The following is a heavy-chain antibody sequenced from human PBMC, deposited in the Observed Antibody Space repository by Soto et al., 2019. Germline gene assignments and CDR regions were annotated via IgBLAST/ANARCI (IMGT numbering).Heavy chain of an antibody. D-gene: IGHD6-19*01. CDR2: SRNKANSYTT. J-gene: IGHJ4*02. V-gene: IGHV3-72*01. Sequence: GGSLRLSCAASGFSFGSYTMHWVRQTPGKGLEWVGRSRNKANSYTTEYAASVKGRFTISRDYSKSSLYLQMNSLKTEDTAVYHCVRGAQYSSGWNLDNWGQGILVTVSS. CDR3: VRGAQYSSGWNLDN. CDR1: GFSFGSYT.